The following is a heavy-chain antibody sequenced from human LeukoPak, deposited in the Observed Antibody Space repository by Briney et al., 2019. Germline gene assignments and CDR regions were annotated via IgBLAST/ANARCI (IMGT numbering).Heavy chain of an antibody. V-gene: IGHV4-61*01. Sequence: SETLSLTCTVSGASVSSGSYYWSWIRRPPGKGLEWIGYLYYSGSTNYDPSLKNRVTISLDASKNQFSLRLTSVTAADTAVYYCAREGGFYRPLDYSGQGTLVTVSS. J-gene: IGHJ4*02. CDR2: LYYSGST. CDR1: GASVSSGSYY. CDR3: AREGGFYRPLDY. D-gene: IGHD3-3*01.